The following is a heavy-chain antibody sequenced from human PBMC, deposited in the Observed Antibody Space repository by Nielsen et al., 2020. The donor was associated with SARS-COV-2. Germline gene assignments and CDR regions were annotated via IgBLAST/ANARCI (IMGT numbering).Heavy chain of an antibody. D-gene: IGHD6-25*01. J-gene: IGHJ2*01. Sequence: GESLKISCAASGFIFTKFPMHWVRQAPGKGLEWVASITMSGAYMYYADSVRGRFTVSRDNAENSLYLQMNSLRDEDTAVYYCARDQDGGAATSNWYFDLWGRGTLVIVSS. CDR2: ITMSGAYM. V-gene: IGHV3-21*06. CDR1: GFIFTKFP. CDR3: ARDQDGGAATSNWYFDL.